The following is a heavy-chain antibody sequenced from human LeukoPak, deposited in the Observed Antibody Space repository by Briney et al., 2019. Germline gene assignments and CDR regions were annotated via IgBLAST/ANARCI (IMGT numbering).Heavy chain of an antibody. D-gene: IGHD1-26*01. CDR3: ARDQRSVGATSS. CDR2: INHSGST. V-gene: IGHV4-34*01. J-gene: IGHJ5*02. Sequence: ASETLSLTCAVYGGSFSGYYWSWIRQPPGKGLEWIGEINHSGSTNYNPSLKSRVTISVDTSKNQFSLKLSSVTAADTAVYYCARDQRSVGATSSWGQGTLVTVSS. CDR1: GGSFSGYY.